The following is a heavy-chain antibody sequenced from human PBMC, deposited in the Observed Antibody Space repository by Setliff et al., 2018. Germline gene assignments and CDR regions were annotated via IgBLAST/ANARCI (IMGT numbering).Heavy chain of an antibody. CDR2: TIPMFGST. J-gene: IGHJ6*03. CDR1: GDTFRSYG. CDR3: VREGVDTRSSTDYRYYTDV. V-gene: IGHV1-69*05. D-gene: IGHD5-18*01. Sequence: GASVKVSCKASGDTFRSYGISWVRQAPGQGLEWMGGTIPMFGSTSYAQKFQGRVTIITDESTTTAYMELSSLGSEDTAVYYCVREGVDTRSSTDYRYYTDVWGKGTTVTVSS.